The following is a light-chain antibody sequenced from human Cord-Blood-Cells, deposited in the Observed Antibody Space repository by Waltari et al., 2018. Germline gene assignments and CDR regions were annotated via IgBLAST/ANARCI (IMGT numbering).Light chain of an antibody. CDR2: DVS. CDR1: SSNVGGDNY. V-gene: IGLV2-14*01. Sequence: SALTQHASVSAASGQSTTISSTGTSSNVGGDNYYSWYQQHPGKAPKLMIYDVSNRPSGVSNRFSGSKSGNTASLTISGLQAEDEADYYCSSYTSSSLGVFGGGTKLTVL. CDR3: SSYTSSSLGV. J-gene: IGLJ2*01.